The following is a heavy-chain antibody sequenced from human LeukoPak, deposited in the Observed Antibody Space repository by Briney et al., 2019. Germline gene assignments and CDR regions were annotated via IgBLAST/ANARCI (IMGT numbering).Heavy chain of an antibody. D-gene: IGHD3-22*01. V-gene: IGHV4-59*01. CDR3: ARGRGIYYDSSGYYYGGDFGDFDY. CDR2: IYYSGST. CDR1: GGSISSYY. J-gene: IGHJ4*02. Sequence: SETLSLTCTVSGGSISSYYWSWIRQPPGKGLEWIGYIYYSGSTNYNPSLKSRVTISVDTSKNQFSLKLSSVTAADTGVYFCARGRGIYYDSSGYYYGGDFGDFDYWGQGTLVTVSS.